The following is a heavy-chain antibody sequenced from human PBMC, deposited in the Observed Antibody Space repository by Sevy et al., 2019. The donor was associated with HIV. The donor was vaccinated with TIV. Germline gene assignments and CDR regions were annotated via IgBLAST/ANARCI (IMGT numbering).Heavy chain of an antibody. CDR2: IYYSGST. CDR1: GGSISSGGYY. D-gene: IGHD2-15*01. V-gene: IGHV4-31*03. J-gene: IGHJ4*02. Sequence: SETLSLTCTVSGGSISSGGYYWSWIRQHPGKGLEWIGYIYYSGSTYYNPSLKSRVTISVDTSKNQFSLKLSSVTAADTAVYYCARVAARDYCSGGSCYHYFDYWGQGTLVTVSS. CDR3: ARVAARDYCSGGSCYHYFDY.